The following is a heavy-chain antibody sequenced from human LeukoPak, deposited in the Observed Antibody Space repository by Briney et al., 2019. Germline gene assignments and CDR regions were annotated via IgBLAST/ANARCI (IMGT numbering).Heavy chain of an antibody. D-gene: IGHD3-10*01. J-gene: IGHJ6*02. CDR2: SNSDESST. CDR3: TRHYGTGFYGMDV. Sequence: QPGGSLRLSCAASGFTFTDYWMHWVRQAPGKGLVWVSRSNSDESSTSYADSVKGRFTISRDSAKKTVYLQMNSLRVEDTAIYYCTRHYGTGFYGMDVWGQGTTVTVSS. V-gene: IGHV3-74*01. CDR1: GFTFTDYW.